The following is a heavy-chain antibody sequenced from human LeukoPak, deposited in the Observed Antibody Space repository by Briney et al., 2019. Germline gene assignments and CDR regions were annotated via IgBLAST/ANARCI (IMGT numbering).Heavy chain of an antibody. CDR2: INPNSGGT. D-gene: IGHD5-18*01. V-gene: IGHV1-2*02. CDR3: VRSGYGYGYGWDVGV. CDR1: GYIFTGYF. J-gene: IGHJ6*04. Sequence: VKVSCKASGYIFTGYFIYWVRQAPGQGLEWMVWINPNSGGTNYAQNFQGRVTMTRDTSISTAYMELSRLRSDDTAVYYCVRSGYGYGYGWDVGVWGKGTTVTVSS.